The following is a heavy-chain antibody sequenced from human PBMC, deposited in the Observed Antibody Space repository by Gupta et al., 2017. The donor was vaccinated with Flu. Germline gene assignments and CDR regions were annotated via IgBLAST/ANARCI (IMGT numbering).Heavy chain of an antibody. CDR1: DHY. Sequence: DHYRSWIRQATGKGLEGISYISSSGSMIYYTDSVKGRFTGSRDNGKNSVYLQMNSLRAEDTAVYYCARDETYSNNGWFDPWGQGTLVTVSS. J-gene: IGHJ5*02. CDR2: ISSSGSMI. D-gene: IGHD4-4*01. CDR3: ARDETYSNNGWFDP. V-gene: IGHV3-11*01.